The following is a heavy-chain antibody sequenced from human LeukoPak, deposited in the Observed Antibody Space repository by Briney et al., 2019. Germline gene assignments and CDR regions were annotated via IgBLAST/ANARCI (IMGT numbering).Heavy chain of an antibody. CDR2: ISYDGSNK. D-gene: IGHD1-26*01. CDR3: ARDRGGSMPEYYFDY. J-gene: IGHJ4*02. Sequence: PGGSLRLSCAASGFTFSSYAMHRVRQAPGKGLEWVAVISYDGSNKYYADSVKGRFTISRDNSKNTLYLQMNSLRAEDTAVYYCARDRGGSMPEYYFDYWGQGTLVTVSS. V-gene: IGHV3-30-3*01. CDR1: GFTFSSYA.